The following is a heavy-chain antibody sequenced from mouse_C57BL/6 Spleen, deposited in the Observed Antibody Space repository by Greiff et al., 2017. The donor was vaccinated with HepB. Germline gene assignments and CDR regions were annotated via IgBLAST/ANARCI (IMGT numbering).Heavy chain of an antibody. Sequence: EVKVEESGGGLVKPGGSLKLSCAASGFTFSSYTMSWVRQTPEKRLEWVATISGGGGNTYYPDSVKGRFTISRDNAKNTLYLQMSSLRSEDTALYYCARHPTGYYAMDYWGQGTSVTVSS. D-gene: IGHD2-10*01. CDR3: ARHPTGYYAMDY. CDR2: ISGGGGNT. V-gene: IGHV5-9*01. J-gene: IGHJ4*01. CDR1: GFTFSSYT.